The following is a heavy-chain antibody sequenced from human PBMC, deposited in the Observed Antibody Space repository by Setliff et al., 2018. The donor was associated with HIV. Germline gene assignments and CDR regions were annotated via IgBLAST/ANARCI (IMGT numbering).Heavy chain of an antibody. CDR1: GGSISTSY. CDR2: IYISGTT. J-gene: IGHJ4*02. Sequence: TSETLSLTCTVSGGSISTSYWNWIRQPPGRGLEWIAYIYISGTTNYNPSLKSRVTISLDTSRNQFSLKLGSVTAADTAMYYCARSRPTVAGFYFDYWGQGTLVTVSS. V-gene: IGHV4-4*09. CDR3: ARSRPTVAGFYFDY. D-gene: IGHD4-17*01.